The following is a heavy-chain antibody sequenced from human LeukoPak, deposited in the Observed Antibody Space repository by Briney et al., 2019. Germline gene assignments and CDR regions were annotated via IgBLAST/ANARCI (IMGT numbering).Heavy chain of an antibody. CDR2: ISSSGSTI. J-gene: IGHJ4*02. CDR1: GFTFSSYE. Sequence: GGSLRLSCAASGFTFSSYEMNWVRQAPGKGLEWVSYISSSGSTIYYADPVKGRFTIYRDNAKNSLYLLMNSLRAEDTAVYYCARDRKYYDSSGYDYWGQGTLVTVSS. D-gene: IGHD3-22*01. V-gene: IGHV3-48*03. CDR3: ARDRKYYDSSGYDY.